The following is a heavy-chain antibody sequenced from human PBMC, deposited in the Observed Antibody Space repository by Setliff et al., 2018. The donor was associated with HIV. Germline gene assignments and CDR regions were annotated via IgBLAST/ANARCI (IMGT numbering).Heavy chain of an antibody. J-gene: IGHJ4*02. Sequence: PGGSLRLSCAASEFTFSVYAMSWLRQAPGKGLEWVSGISGSGSSTYYADSVKGRFTISRDNSKSTLYLQMNSLKAEDTAVYYCARVSNNWNYGPIVYWGQGTLVTVSS. CDR1: EFTFSVYA. CDR2: ISGSGSST. V-gene: IGHV3-23*01. D-gene: IGHD1-7*01. CDR3: ARVSNNWNYGPIVY.